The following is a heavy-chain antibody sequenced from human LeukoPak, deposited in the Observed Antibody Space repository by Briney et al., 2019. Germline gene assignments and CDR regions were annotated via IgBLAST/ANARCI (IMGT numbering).Heavy chain of an antibody. CDR3: ARLRGITIFGVVPKGFDP. J-gene: IGHJ5*02. Sequence: HPGGSLRLSCAASGFTFSNYAMNWVRQAPGKGLVWVSRINSDGSSTSYADSVKGRFTISRDNAKNTLYLQMNSLRAEDTAVYYCARLRGITIFGVVPKGFDPWGQGTLVTVSS. CDR2: INSDGSST. D-gene: IGHD3-3*01. CDR1: GFTFSNYA. V-gene: IGHV3-74*01.